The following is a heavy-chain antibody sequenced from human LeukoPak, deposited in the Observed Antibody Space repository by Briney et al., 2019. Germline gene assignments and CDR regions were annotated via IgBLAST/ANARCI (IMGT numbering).Heavy chain of an antibody. V-gene: IGHV4-61*02. D-gene: IGHD3-22*01. CDR3: ARATSGYYSYYFDY. CDR1: GGSISSGSYY. Sequence: SETLSLTCTVSGGSISSGSYYWSWIRQPAGKGLEWIGRIYTSGSTNYNPSLRSRVTMSVDTSKNQFSLKLSSVTAADTAVYYCARATSGYYSYYFDYWGQGTLVTVSS. CDR2: IYTSGST. J-gene: IGHJ4*02.